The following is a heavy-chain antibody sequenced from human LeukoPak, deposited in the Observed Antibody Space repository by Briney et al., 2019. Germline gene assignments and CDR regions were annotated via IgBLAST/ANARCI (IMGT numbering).Heavy chain of an antibody. Sequence: SETLSLTCAVYGGSFSGYYWSWIRQPPGKGLEWIGEINHSGSTNYNPSLKSRVTISVDTSKNQFSLKLSSVTAADTAVYYCARDLIAARDYWGQGTLVTVSS. CDR2: INHSGST. V-gene: IGHV4-34*01. CDR3: ARDLIAARDY. J-gene: IGHJ4*02. D-gene: IGHD6-6*01. CDR1: GGSFSGYY.